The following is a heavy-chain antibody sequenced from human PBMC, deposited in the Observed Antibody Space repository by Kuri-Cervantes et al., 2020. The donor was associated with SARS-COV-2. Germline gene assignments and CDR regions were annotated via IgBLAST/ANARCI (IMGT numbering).Heavy chain of an antibody. CDR3: ARSGYYYYYGMDV. D-gene: IGHD6-25*01. CDR1: GFTFSSYA. CDR2: IKQDGSEK. Sequence: GGSLRLSCAASGFTFSSYAMHWVRQAPGKGLEWVANIKQDGSEKYYVDSVKGRFTISRDNAKNSLYLQMNSLRAEDTAVYYCARSGYYYYYGMDVWGQGTTVTVSS. J-gene: IGHJ6*02. V-gene: IGHV3-7*01.